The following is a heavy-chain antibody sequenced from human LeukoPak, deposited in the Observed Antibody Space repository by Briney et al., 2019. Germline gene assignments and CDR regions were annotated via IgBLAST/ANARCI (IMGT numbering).Heavy chain of an antibody. V-gene: IGHV3-21*01. Sequence: GGSLRLSCAASGFTFSSYSMNWVRQAPGKGLEWVSSISSSSYIYYADSVKGRFTISRDNAKNSLYLQMNSLRAEDTAVYYCAREGIVLMVYASRGFDYWGQGTLVTVSS. CDR1: GFTFSSYS. CDR2: ISSSSYI. CDR3: AREGIVLMVYASRGFDY. D-gene: IGHD2-8*01. J-gene: IGHJ4*02.